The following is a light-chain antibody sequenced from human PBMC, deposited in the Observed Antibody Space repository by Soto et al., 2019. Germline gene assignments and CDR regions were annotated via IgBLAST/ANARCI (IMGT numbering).Light chain of an antibody. CDR2: EVS. J-gene: IGLJ1*01. CDR1: SSDVGGYNY. Sequence: QSVLTQPASVSGSPGQSITISCTGTSSDVGGYNYVSWYQQHPGKAPKLMIYEVSNRPSGASNRFSGSKSGNTASLTISGLQAEDEADYYCSSYTSSSFYVFGTGTKVTAL. CDR3: SSYTSSSFYV. V-gene: IGLV2-14*01.